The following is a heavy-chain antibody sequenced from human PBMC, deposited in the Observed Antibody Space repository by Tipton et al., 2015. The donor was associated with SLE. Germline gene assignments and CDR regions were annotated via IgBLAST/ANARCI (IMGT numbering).Heavy chain of an antibody. Sequence: QLVQSGAEVKKPGASVKVSCKASGYTFTSYYMHWVRQAPGQGLEWMGIINPSGGSTSYAQKFQGRVTMTRDTSTSTVYMELSSLRSEDTAVYYCARDSYYHEKSGYYSGFFDVWGQGTLVTGSS. J-gene: IGHJ4*01. CDR3: ARDSYYHEKSGYYSGFFDV. CDR2: INPSGGST. CDR1: GYTFTSYY. D-gene: IGHD3-22*01. V-gene: IGHV1-46*01.